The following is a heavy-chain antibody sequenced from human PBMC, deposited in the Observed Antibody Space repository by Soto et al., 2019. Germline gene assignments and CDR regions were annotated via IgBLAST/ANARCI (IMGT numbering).Heavy chain of an antibody. CDR1: GGSISSGCYS. CDR3: AGVIAARPLGY. Sequence: QLQLQESGSGLVKPSQTLSLTCAVSGGSISSGCYSWSRIRQPPGKGLEWIGYIYHRGSTYYNPYLKSRVTISVDRSKNQFSLKLSSVTAADTAVYYCAGVIAARPLGYWGQGTLVTVSS. V-gene: IGHV4-30-2*01. CDR2: IYHRGST. D-gene: IGHD6-6*01. J-gene: IGHJ4*02.